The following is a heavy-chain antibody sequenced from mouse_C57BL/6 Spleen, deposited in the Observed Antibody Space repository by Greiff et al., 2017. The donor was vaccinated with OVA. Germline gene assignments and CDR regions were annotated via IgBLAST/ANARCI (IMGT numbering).Heavy chain of an antibody. Sequence: DVKLVESGGGLVKPGGSLKLSCAASGFTFSDYGMHWVRQAPEKGLEWVAYISSGSSTIYYADTVKGRFTISRDNAKNTLFLQMTSLRSEDTAMYYCARTYNYYGSSWYFDVWGTGTTVTVSS. V-gene: IGHV5-17*01. J-gene: IGHJ1*03. CDR3: ARTYNYYGSSWYFDV. CDR2: ISSGSSTI. CDR1: GFTFSDYG. D-gene: IGHD1-1*01.